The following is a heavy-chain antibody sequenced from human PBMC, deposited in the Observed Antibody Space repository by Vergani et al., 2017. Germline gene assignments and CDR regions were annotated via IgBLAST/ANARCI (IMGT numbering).Heavy chain of an antibody. CDR3: ARAWSRDFDY. CDR2: ISSNGGST. V-gene: IGHV3-64D*06. D-gene: IGHD3-3*01. CDR1: GFTFSSYA. J-gene: IGHJ4*02. Sequence: EVQLVESGGGLVQPGGSLRLSCSASGFTFSSYAMHWVRQAPGKGLEYVSAISSNGGSTYYADSVKGRFTIYRDNSKNTLYLQMSSLRAEDTAVYYCARAWSRDFDYWGQGTLVTVSS.